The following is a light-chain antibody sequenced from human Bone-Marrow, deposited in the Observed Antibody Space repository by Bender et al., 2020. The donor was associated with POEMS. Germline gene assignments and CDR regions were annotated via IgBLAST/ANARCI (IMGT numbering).Light chain of an antibody. CDR1: SSDVGGYNY. J-gene: IGLJ1*01. CDR3: GSYAATNNYV. Sequence: QSALTQPPSASWSPGQSVTISCTATSSDVGGYNYVSWYQQYPGKAPKLMIYEVSKRPLGVPDRFPGSKSGNTSPPTVCGLQDEDEAHCFGGSYAATNNYVIGTGSQVTVL. CDR2: EVS. V-gene: IGLV2-8*01.